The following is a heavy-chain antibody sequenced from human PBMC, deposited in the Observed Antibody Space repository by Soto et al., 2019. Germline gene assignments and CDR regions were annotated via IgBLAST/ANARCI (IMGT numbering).Heavy chain of an antibody. D-gene: IGHD6-6*01. V-gene: IGHV4-31*03. Sequence: SETLSLTCTVSGASMSSGGYYWTWIRQSPGKGLEWIGYIYYSGSTYYNPSLESRVAISLDTSRSQFSLTLHSVTAADTAIYYCARDRHDNFFDPWGQGTLVTVSS. J-gene: IGHJ5*02. CDR1: GASMSSGGYY. CDR3: ARDRHDNFFDP. CDR2: IYYSGST.